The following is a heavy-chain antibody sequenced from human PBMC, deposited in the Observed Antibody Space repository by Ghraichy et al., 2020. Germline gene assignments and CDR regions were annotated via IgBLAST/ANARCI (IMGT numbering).Heavy chain of an antibody. D-gene: IGHD3-9*01. J-gene: IGHJ4*02. CDR2: ISSNGGTT. Sequence: GGSLRLSCAASGFTFRTYAMHWVRQAPGRGLEYVSTISSNGGTTYYADSVKGRFSISRDNSKNTLYLQMGSLRAEDMAVYYRARGSYDILTAYFPLDYWGQGTLVTVSS. V-gene: IGHV3-64*02. CDR1: GFTFRTYA. CDR3: ARGSYDILTAYFPLDY.